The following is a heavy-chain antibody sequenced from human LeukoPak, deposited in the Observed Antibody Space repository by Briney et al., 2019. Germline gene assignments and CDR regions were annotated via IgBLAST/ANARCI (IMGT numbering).Heavy chain of an antibody. J-gene: IGHJ4*02. V-gene: IGHV4-4*07. CDR3: ARLFCSGQAYDY. Sequence: PSETLSLTCTVCGGSNSTYYWRWLRQSAGKELEGIGRIYTRGSTNYNPHLKSRVTMSVDTSKIQFSLKLSSVTAADTAVYYCARLFCSGQAYDYWGQGALVTVSS. CDR2: IYTRGST. CDR1: GGSNSTYY. D-gene: IGHD3-3*01.